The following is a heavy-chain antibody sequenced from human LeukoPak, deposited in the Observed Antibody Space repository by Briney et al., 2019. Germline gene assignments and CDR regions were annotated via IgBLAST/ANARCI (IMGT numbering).Heavy chain of an antibody. CDR1: GGSISSHY. CDR2: ISYSGST. Sequence: PSESLSLTCTVSGGSISSHYWSWIRQAPGKGLEWIGYISYSGSTTYNPSLKSRVTISVDTSKNQFSLRLSSVTAADTAVYYCARHGWYYFDYWGQGTLVTVSS. D-gene: IGHD6-19*01. J-gene: IGHJ4*02. CDR3: ARHGWYYFDY. V-gene: IGHV4-59*08.